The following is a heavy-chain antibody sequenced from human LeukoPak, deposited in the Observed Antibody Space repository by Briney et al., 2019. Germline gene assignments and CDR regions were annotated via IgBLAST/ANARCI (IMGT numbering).Heavy chain of an antibody. J-gene: IGHJ6*03. D-gene: IGHD1-26*01. Sequence: WGSLRLSCAASGFTFSSYEMNRVRQAPGKGLEWVSYISSSGSYIYYADSVKGRFTISRDNAKNSLYLQMNSLRAEDTAVYYCATLTYSGSPSYYMDVWGKGTTVTVSS. CDR1: GFTFSSYE. CDR3: ATLTYSGSPSYYMDV. CDR2: ISSSGSYI. V-gene: IGHV3-21*05.